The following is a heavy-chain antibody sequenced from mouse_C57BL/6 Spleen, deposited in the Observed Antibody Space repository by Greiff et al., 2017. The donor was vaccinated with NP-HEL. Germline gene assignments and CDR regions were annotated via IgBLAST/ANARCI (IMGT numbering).Heavy chain of an antibody. D-gene: IGHD1-1*01. CDR1: GYTFTSYW. CDR2: IDPNSGGT. V-gene: IGHV1-72*01. Sequence: QVQLQQPGAELVKPGASVKLSCKASGYTFTSYWMHWVKQRPGRGLEWIGRIDPNSGGTKYNEKFKSKATLTVDKPSSTAYMQLSSLTSEDSAVYYCARDYYGSSWGLYYFDYWGQGTTLTVSS. CDR3: ARDYYGSSWGLYYFDY. J-gene: IGHJ2*01.